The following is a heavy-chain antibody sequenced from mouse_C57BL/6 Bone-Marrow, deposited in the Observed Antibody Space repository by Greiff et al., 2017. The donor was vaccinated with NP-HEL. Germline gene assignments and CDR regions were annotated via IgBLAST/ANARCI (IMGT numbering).Heavy chain of an antibody. V-gene: IGHV5-17*01. D-gene: IGHD2-4*01. CDR1: GFTFSDYG. CDR2: ISSGSSTI. J-gene: IGHJ1*03. Sequence: VHLVESGGGLVKPGGSLKLSCAASGFTFSDYGMHWVRQAPEKGLEWVAYISSGSSTIYYADTVKGRFTISRDNAKNTLFLQMTSLRSEDTAMYYCASTMITPYWYFDVWGTGTTVTVSS. CDR3: ASTMITPYWYFDV.